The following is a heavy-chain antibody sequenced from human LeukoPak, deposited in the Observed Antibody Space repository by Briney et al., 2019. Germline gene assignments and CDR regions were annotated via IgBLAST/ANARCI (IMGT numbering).Heavy chain of an antibody. V-gene: IGHV3-30*18. J-gene: IGHJ4*02. CDR2: ISYDGSNK. CDR3: AKEVCGGDCYLFDY. D-gene: IGHD2-21*02. CDR1: GFTFSSYG. Sequence: GSLRLSCAASGFTFSSYGMHWVRQAPGKGLEWVAVISYDGSNKYYADSVKGRFTISRDNSKNTLYLQMNSLRAEDTAVYHCAKEVCGGDCYLFDYWGQGTLVTVSS.